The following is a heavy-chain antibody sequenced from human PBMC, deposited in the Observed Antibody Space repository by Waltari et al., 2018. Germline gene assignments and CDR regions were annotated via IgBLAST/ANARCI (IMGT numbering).Heavy chain of an antibody. D-gene: IGHD6-13*01. J-gene: IGHJ2*01. Sequence: QVQLVQSGAEVKKPGSSVKVSCKASGGTFSSYAISWVRQAPGQGLEWMGGIIPIFGTANYAQKFQGRVTITADESTSTAYMELSSLRSEDTAVYYGARTTTGYSSSWSYWYFDLWGRGTLVTVSS. CDR2: IIPIFGTA. V-gene: IGHV1-69*01. CDR1: GGTFSSYA. CDR3: ARTTTGYSSSWSYWYFDL.